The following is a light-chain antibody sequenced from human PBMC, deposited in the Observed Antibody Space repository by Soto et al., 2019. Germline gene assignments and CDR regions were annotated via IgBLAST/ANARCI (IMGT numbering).Light chain of an antibody. CDR3: QQYRT. Sequence: ENVLTQSPGILSLSPGERATLSCRASQSVSSSSLAWYQQNPGQAPRLLIYEASSRATGIPDRFSGSGSGTDFTLTISRLEPEDFAVYYCQQYRTFGQGTKVDIK. V-gene: IGKV3-20*01. J-gene: IGKJ1*01. CDR1: QSVSSSS. CDR2: EAS.